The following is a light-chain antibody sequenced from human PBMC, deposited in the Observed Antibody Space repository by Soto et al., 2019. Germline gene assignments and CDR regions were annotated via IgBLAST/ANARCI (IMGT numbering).Light chain of an antibody. CDR3: AAWDDSLNGVV. V-gene: IGLV1-44*01. Sequence: QPVLTQPPSASGTPGQRVTISCSGSSSSIGSNTVTWYQQLPGTAPKLLIYNDDQRPSGVPDRFSGSRSGTSASLAISGLQSEDETDYYCAAWDDSLNGVVFGGGTKLTVL. CDR1: SSSIGSNT. J-gene: IGLJ2*01. CDR2: NDD.